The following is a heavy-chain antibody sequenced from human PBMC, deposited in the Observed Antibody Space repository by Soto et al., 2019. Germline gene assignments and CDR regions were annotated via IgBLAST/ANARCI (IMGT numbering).Heavy chain of an antibody. CDR2: IYYSGST. CDR1: GGSISSSSYY. D-gene: IGHD6-19*01. J-gene: IGHJ4*02. Sequence: QLQLQESGPGLVKPSETLSLTCTVSGGSISSSSYYWGWIRQPPGKGLEWIGSIYYSGSTYYNPSLKSRVTISVDTSKNQFSLKLSSVTAADTAVYYCARQRQSIAVAGDFDYWGQGTLVTVSS. CDR3: ARQRQSIAVAGDFDY. V-gene: IGHV4-39*01.